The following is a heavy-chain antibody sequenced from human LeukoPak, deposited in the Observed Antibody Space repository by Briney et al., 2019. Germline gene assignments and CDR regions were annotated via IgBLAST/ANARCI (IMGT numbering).Heavy chain of an antibody. J-gene: IGHJ3*02. V-gene: IGHV1-2*02. CDR3: ARVRVTTVTIAQPRARDAFDI. CDR2: INPNSGGT. Sequence: ASVKVSCKASGYTFTGYYMHWVRRAPGQGLEWMGWINPNSGGTNYAQKFQGRVTMTRNTSISTAYMELSRLRSDDTAVYYCARVRVTTVTIAQPRARDAFDIWGQGTMVTVSS. CDR1: GYTFTGYY. D-gene: IGHD4-17*01.